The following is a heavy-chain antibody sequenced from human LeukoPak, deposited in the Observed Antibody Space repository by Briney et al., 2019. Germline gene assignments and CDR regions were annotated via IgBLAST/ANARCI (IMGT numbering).Heavy chain of an antibody. D-gene: IGHD2-15*01. J-gene: IGHJ4*02. Sequence: GESLKISCKGSGYSFTSYWIGWVRPMPGKGLEWMGIIYPGDSDTRYRPSFQGQVTVSADKSISTAYLQWSSLKASDTAMYYCATEYCSGGSCYSGLYDYWGQGTLVTVSS. CDR2: IYPGDSDT. CDR3: ATEYCSGGSCYSGLYDY. CDR1: GYSFTSYW. V-gene: IGHV5-51*01.